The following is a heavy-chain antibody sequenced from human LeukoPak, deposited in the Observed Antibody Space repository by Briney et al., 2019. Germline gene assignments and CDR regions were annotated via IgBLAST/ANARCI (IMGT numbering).Heavy chain of an antibody. J-gene: IGHJ4*02. CDR3: ASIAAAGNLFDY. CDR2: INHSGST. V-gene: IGHV4-34*01. CDR1: GGSFSGYY. Sequence: SETLSLTCAVYGGSFSGYYWSWIRQPPGKGLEWIGEINHSGSTNYNPSLKSRVTISVDTSKNQFSLKLSSVTAADTAVYYCASIAAAGNLFDYWGQGTLVTVSS. D-gene: IGHD6-25*01.